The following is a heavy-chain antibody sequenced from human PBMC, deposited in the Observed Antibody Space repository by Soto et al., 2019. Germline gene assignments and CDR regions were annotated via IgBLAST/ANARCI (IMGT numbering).Heavy chain of an antibody. V-gene: IGHV1-69*06. CDR1: GGTFSSYA. CDR3: ARARRITIFGVVTGHYGMDV. J-gene: IGHJ6*02. CDR2: IIPIFGTA. D-gene: IGHD3-3*01. Sequence: SVKVSCKASGGTFSSYAISWVRQAPGQGLEWMGGIIPIFGTANYAQKFQGRVTITADKSTSTAYMELSSLRSEDTAVYYCARARRITIFGVVTGHYGMDVWGQGTTVTVS.